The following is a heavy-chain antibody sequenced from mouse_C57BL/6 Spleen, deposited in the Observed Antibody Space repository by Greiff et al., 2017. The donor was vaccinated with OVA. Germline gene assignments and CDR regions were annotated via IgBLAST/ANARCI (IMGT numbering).Heavy chain of an antibody. D-gene: IGHD2-5*01. J-gene: IGHJ1*03. V-gene: IGHV1-18*01. CDR1: GYTFTDYN. CDR3: ARWDYSNWYFDV. Sequence: EVQLQQSGPELVKPGASVKIPCKASGYTFTDYNMDWVKQSHGKSLEWIGDINPNNGGTIYNQKFKGKATLTVDKSSSTAYMELRSLTSEDTAVYYCARWDYSNWYFDVWGTGTTVTVSS. CDR2: INPNNGGT.